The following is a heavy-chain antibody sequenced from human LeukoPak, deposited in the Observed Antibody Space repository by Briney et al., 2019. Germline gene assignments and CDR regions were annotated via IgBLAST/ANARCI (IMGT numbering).Heavy chain of an antibody. V-gene: IGHV3-23*01. CDR1: GFTFSSYA. Sequence: PGGSLRLSCAASGFTFSSYAMSWVRQAPGKGLEWVSAISGSGGSTYYADSVKGRFTISRDNSKNTLYLQMNSLRAEDTAVYYCAKEGYDKRSEDYYYYMDVWGKGTTVTVSS. D-gene: IGHD3-22*01. CDR2: ISGSGGST. CDR3: AKEGYDKRSEDYYYYMDV. J-gene: IGHJ6*03.